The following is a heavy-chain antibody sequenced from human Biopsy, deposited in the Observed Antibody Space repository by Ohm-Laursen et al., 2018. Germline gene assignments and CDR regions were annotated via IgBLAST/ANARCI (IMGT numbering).Heavy chain of an antibody. Sequence: GSSVKVSCKTSGYTFISYSINWVRQAPGQGLEWMGWIRPLHGDTKYGQKFQDRVTMTTDTSTSTVYMELTSLRSDDTAEYYCARGEVTFGERIVSFDSWGQGTLVTVSS. CDR2: IRPLHGDT. V-gene: IGHV1-18*01. CDR1: GYTFISYS. CDR3: ARGEVTFGERIVSFDS. D-gene: IGHD3-16*02. J-gene: IGHJ4*02.